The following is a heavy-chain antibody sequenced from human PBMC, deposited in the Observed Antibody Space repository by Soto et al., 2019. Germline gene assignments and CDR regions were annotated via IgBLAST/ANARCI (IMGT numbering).Heavy chain of an antibody. Sequence: VGSLRLSCAASGFTFSSYSMNWVRQAPGKGLEWVSSISSSSSYIYYADSVKGRFTISRDNAKNSLYLQMNSLRAEDTAVYYCARARDTAMVMSYWGQRTLVTVSS. V-gene: IGHV3-21*01. CDR1: GFTFSSYS. J-gene: IGHJ4*02. CDR2: ISSSSSYI. CDR3: ARARDTAMVMSY. D-gene: IGHD5-18*01.